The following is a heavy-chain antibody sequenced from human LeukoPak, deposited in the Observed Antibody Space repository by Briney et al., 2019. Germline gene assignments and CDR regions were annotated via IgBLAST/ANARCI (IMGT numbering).Heavy chain of an antibody. J-gene: IGHJ4*02. Sequence: GGSLRLSCTASGFTFGDYAMSWVRQAPGKGLEWVGFIRSKAYGGTTEYAASVKGRFTISRDDSKSIAYLQMNSLKTEDTAVYYCTSHLVVVALFDYWGRGTLVTVSS. D-gene: IGHD3-22*01. V-gene: IGHV3-49*04. CDR1: GFTFGDYA. CDR3: TSHLVVVALFDY. CDR2: IRSKAYGGTT.